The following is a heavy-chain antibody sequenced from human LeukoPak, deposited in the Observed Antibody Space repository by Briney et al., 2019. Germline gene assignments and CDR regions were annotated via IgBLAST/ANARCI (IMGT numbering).Heavy chain of an antibody. D-gene: IGHD4-17*01. Sequence: ASVKVSCKASGYTFTSYGISWVRQAPGQGLEWMGWISAYNGNTNYAQKLQGRVTMTTDTSTSTAYMELSSLRSEDTAVYYCARAPTNAYGDYFDYWGQGTLVTVSS. V-gene: IGHV1-18*01. CDR1: GYTFTSYG. CDR2: ISAYNGNT. CDR3: ARAPTNAYGDYFDY. J-gene: IGHJ4*02.